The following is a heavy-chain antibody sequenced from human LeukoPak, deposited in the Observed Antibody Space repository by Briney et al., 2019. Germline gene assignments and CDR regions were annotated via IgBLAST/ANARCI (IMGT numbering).Heavy chain of an antibody. V-gene: IGHV3-23*01. J-gene: IGHJ3*02. CDR3: ANPINDFWSGYYAPRDAFDI. Sequence: PGGSLRLSCAASGFTFSSYAMSWVRQAPGKGLEWVSAISGSGGSTYYADSVKGRFTISRDNSKNTLYLQMNSLRAEDTAVYYCANPINDFWSGYYAPRDAFDIWGQGTMVTVSS. CDR2: ISGSGGST. D-gene: IGHD3-3*01. CDR1: GFTFSSYA.